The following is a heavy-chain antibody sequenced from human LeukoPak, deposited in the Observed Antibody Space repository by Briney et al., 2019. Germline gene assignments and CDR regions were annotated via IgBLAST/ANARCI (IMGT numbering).Heavy chain of an antibody. CDR2: ISSSSSYI. CDR1: GFTFSSYA. J-gene: IGHJ6*02. V-gene: IGHV3-21*01. CDR3: ARGAHIVVVPAAIWYYYYGMDV. D-gene: IGHD2-2*01. Sequence: PGGSLRLSCSASGFTFSSYAMHWVRQAPGKGLEWVSSISSSSSYIYYADSVKGRFTISRDNAKNSLYLQMNSLRAEDTAVYYCARGAHIVVVPAAIWYYYYGMDVWGQGTTVTVSS.